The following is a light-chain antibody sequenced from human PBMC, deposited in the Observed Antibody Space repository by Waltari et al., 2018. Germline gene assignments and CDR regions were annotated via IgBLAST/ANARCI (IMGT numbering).Light chain of an antibody. CDR3: QQCYGMPLT. CDR1: QGVLSSSTNKNF. Sequence: DIVMTQSPDSLAVSLGERATIKCKSSQGVLSSSTNKNFLVWYQQKPGQPPKLLITWASILESGFPDRFSGSGSGTDFTLTISSLQAEDVAVYYCQQCYGMPLTFGQGTKVEIK. J-gene: IGKJ1*01. V-gene: IGKV4-1*01. CDR2: WAS.